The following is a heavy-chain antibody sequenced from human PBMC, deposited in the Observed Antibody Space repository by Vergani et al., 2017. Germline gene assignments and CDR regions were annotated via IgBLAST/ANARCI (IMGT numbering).Heavy chain of an antibody. D-gene: IGHD2/OR15-2a*01. Sequence: QVQLVESGGGVVQPGRSLRLSCAASGFSFSSFGFHWVRQAPGKGLEWVAFIHYDGSHEYYIDSVKGRFTISRDKSQNTVNLQMNSLRTEDTAVYFCANSVIAGNVGVAYFGMDVWGRWTTVTVSS. CDR2: IHYDGSHE. V-gene: IGHV3-30*02. J-gene: IGHJ6*02. CDR3: ANSVIAGNVGVAYFGMDV. CDR1: GFSFSSFG.